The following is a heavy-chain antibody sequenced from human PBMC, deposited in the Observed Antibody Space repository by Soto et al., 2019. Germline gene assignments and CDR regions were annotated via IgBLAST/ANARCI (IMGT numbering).Heavy chain of an antibody. CDR1: GGSISSYY. CDR3: ARQVDWFDP. Sequence: QVQLQESGPGLVKPSETLSLTCTVSGGSISSYYSSWIRQPPGKGLEWIGYIFNSGSTNYNPSLKSRVTISVDTSKNPFSLKLRSVTAADTAVYYCARQVDWFDPWGQGTLVTVSS. J-gene: IGHJ5*02. V-gene: IGHV4-59*08. CDR2: IFNSGST.